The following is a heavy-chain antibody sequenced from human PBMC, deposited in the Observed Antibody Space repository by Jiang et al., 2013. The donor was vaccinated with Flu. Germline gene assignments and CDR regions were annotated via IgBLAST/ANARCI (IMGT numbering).Heavy chain of an antibody. CDR3: ARGGETQQGEYSSSWYRSEYFQH. J-gene: IGHJ1*01. V-gene: IGHV1-69*01. CDR2: IIPIFGTA. CDR1: GGTFSSYA. Sequence: SGAEVKKPGSSVKVSCKASGGTFSSYAISWVRQAPGQGLEWMGGIIPIFGTANYAQKFQGRVTITADESTSTAYMELSSLRSEDTAVYYCARGGETQQGEYSSSWYRSEYFQHWGQGTLVTVSS. D-gene: IGHD6-13*01.